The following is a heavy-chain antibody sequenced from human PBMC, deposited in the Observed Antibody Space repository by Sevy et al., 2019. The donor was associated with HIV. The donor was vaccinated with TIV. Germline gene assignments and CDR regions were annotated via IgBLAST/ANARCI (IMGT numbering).Heavy chain of an antibody. V-gene: IGHV3-48*03. Sequence: GGSLRLSCAASGFIFSSYEMSWVRQAPGKGLEWVSYITNSASSVYYSDSVRGRFTISRDNAKNSLFLQMNSLRAEDTALYYCVRDLPPSATTVSHFDYWCRGTLVTVSS. J-gene: IGHJ4*02. CDR1: GFIFSSYE. CDR3: VRDLPPSATTVSHFDY. CDR2: ITNSASSV. D-gene: IGHD4-17*01.